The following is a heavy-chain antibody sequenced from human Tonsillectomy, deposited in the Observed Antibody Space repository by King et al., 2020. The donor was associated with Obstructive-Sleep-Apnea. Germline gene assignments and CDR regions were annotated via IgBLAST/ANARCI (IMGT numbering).Heavy chain of an antibody. Sequence: QLQESGPGLVKPSQTLSLTCTVSGGSISSVGYYWSWIRQHPGKGLEWIGYIYYSGSTYYNPSLKIRVTISVDTSKNQFSLKLSSVTAADTAVYYCARGAMTLGAFDIWGQGTMVTVSS. CDR2: IYYSGST. CDR3: ARGAMTLGAFDI. D-gene: IGHD2-2*01. V-gene: IGHV4-31*03. CDR1: GGSISSVGYY. J-gene: IGHJ3*02.